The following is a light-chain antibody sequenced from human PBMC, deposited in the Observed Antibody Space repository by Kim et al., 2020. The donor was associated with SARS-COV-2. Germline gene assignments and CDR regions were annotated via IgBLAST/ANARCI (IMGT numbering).Light chain of an antibody. J-gene: IGLJ2*01. Sequence: RPSVTLSSSRGRSNIVNNAVSWYQPIPGKPPRLLLYYNDVLPAGVSGRFSGSKSGTSASLAISGLQSEDEADYYCATWDDTLKGWVFGGGTQLTVL. CDR1: RSNIVNNA. V-gene: IGLV1-36*01. CDR2: YND. CDR3: ATWDDTLKGWV.